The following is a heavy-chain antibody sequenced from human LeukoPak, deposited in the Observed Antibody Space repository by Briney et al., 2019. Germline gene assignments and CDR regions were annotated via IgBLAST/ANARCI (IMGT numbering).Heavy chain of an antibody. D-gene: IGHD7-27*01. CDR3: ARIATGGTPWADY. CDR1: GYSFTSYW. J-gene: IGHJ4*02. V-gene: IGHV5-10-1*01. Sequence: RGESLKISCKGSGYSFTSYWISWVRQMSGKGLEWMGSIDPSDSYTTYSPSFQGHVTISADKSISAAYLQWSSLKASDTAMYYCARIATGGTPWADYWGQGTLVTVSS. CDR2: IDPSDSYT.